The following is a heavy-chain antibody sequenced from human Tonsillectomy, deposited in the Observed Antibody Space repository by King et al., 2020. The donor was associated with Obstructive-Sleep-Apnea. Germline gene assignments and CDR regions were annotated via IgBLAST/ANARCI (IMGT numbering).Heavy chain of an antibody. CDR2: ISYDGSNK. J-gene: IGHJ4*02. V-gene: IGHV3-30*04. CDR3: ARASYGLDY. Sequence: QVQLVESGGGVVQPGRSLRLSCAASGFTFSSYAMHWVRQAPGKGLEWVAFISYDGSNKYYADSVKGRFTISRDNSKNTLYLQMNSLRAEDTAVYYCARASYGLDYWGQGTLVTVSS. D-gene: IGHD5-18*01. CDR1: GFTFSSYA.